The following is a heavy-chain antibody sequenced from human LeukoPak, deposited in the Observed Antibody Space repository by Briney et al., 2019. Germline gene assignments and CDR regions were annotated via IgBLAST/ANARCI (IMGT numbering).Heavy chain of an antibody. Sequence: GGSLRLSCAASGFTFSSYAMHWVRQAPGKGLEWVAVISYDGSNKYYADSVKGRFTISRDNSKNTLYLQMNSLRAEDTAVYYCARGRMQLWLRRNWFDPWGQGTLVTVSS. J-gene: IGHJ5*02. CDR1: GFTFSSYA. CDR3: ARGRMQLWLRRNWFDP. V-gene: IGHV3-30-3*01. D-gene: IGHD5-18*01. CDR2: ISYDGSNK.